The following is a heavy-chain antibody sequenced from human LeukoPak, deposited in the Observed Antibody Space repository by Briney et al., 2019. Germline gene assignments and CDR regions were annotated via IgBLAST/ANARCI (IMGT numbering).Heavy chain of an antibody. J-gene: IGHJ4*02. CDR3: ARWRSSFDY. CDR1: GYTFTDYY. Sequence: GASVKVSCKASGYTFTDYYIHWVRQAPGQGLEWMGWINPNTGGTNYAQKFQGRVTMTRDTSISTAYMELSSLRSEDTAVYYCARWRSSFDYWGQGTLVTVSS. CDR2: INPNTGGT. V-gene: IGHV1-2*02.